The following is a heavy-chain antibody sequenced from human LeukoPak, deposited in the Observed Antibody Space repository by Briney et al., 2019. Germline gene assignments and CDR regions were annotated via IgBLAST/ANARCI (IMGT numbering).Heavy chain of an antibody. CDR3: ARDPGCSSGWVDY. CDR1: GGSISSSSYY. D-gene: IGHD6-19*01. CDR2: IYYSGST. J-gene: IGHJ4*02. V-gene: IGHV4-39*02. Sequence: SETLSLTCTVSGGSISSSSYYWGWIRQPPGKGLEWIGSIYYSGSTYYNPSLKSRVTISVDTSKNQFSLKLSSVTAADTAVYYCARDPGCSSGWVDYWGQGTLVTVSS.